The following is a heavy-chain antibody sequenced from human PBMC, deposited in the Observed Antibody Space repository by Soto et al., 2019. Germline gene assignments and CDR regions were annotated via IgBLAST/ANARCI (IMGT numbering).Heavy chain of an antibody. D-gene: IGHD6-6*01. CDR3: ARADYSSSPTDY. CDR2: IIPIFGTA. J-gene: IGHJ4*02. CDR1: GGTFSSYA. Sequence: GASVKVSCKASGGTFSSYAISWVRQAPGQGLEWMGGIIPIFGTANYAQKFQGRVTITADKSTSTAYMELSSLRSEDTAVYYCARADYSSSPTDYWGQGTLVTVSS. V-gene: IGHV1-69*06.